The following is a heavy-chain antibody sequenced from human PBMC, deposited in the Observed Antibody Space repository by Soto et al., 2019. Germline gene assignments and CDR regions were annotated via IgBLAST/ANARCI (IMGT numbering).Heavy chain of an antibody. V-gene: IGHV3-21*01. CDR1: GFTFSSYS. CDR2: ISSSSSYI. Sequence: PGGSLRLSCAASGFTFSSYSMNWVRQAPGKGLEWVSSISSSSSYIYYADSVKGRFTISRDNAKNSLYLQMNSLRAEDTAVYYCARDHGPLDASDIWGQGTMVTVSS. CDR3: ARDHGPLDASDI. J-gene: IGHJ3*02.